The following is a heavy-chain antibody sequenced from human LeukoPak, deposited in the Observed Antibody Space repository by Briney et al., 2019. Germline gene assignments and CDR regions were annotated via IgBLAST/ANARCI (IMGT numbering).Heavy chain of an antibody. J-gene: IGHJ4*02. CDR3: ARCTTGKTFGSLREIKKSREIDY. V-gene: IGHV3-23*01. D-gene: IGHD1-1*01. CDR1: GFTFSSHG. CDR2: IRGDGVTT. Sequence: GGSLRLSCAASGFTFSSHGMNWVRQAPGKGLEWVSGIRGDGVTTYYADSVKGRFTISRDNSKNTLYLQMNSLRGEDTAIYYCARCTTGKTFGSLREIKKSREIDYWGQGTLVTVSS.